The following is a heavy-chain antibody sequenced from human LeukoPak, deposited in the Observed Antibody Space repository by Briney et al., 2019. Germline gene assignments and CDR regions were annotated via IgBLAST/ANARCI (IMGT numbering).Heavy chain of an antibody. J-gene: IGHJ4*02. Sequence: ASVKVSCKASDYTFTNYGVSWVRQAPGQGLEWMGWISAFNGKTYYAQKFQGRVTVTTDTSTSTAYMDLRSLRSDDTAVYYCARTNLDCKNGVCYDYWGQGTPVTVSS. CDR1: DYTFTNYG. CDR3: ARTNLDCKNGVCYDY. D-gene: IGHD2-8*01. CDR2: ISAFNGKT. V-gene: IGHV1-18*01.